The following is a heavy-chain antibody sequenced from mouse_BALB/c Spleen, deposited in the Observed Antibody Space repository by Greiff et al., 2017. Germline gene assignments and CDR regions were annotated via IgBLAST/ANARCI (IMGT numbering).Heavy chain of an antibody. Sequence: EVQLQQSGAELVKPGASVKLSCTASGFNIKDYYMHWVKQRPEQGLEWIGWIDPENGDTEYAPKFQGKATMTADTSSNTAYLQLSSLTSEDTAVYYCNAGGNTWFAYWGQGTLVTVSA. CDR1: GFNIKDYY. CDR2: IDPENGDT. J-gene: IGHJ3*01. D-gene: IGHD2-1*01. V-gene: IGHV14-4*02. CDR3: NAGGNTWFAY.